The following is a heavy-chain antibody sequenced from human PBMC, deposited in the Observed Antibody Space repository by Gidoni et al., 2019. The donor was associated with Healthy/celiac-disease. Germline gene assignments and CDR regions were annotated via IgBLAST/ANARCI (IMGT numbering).Heavy chain of an antibody. CDR1: GFTFSSYD. V-gene: IGHV3-13*01. D-gene: IGHD2-2*01. CDR3: ARATRSPAGYYGMDV. Sequence: EVQLVESGGGLVQPGGSLRLSCAAPGFTFSSYDMHWVRQATGKGLEWVSAIGTAGDAYYPGSVKGRFTISRENAKNSLYLQMNSLRAGDTAVYYCARATRSPAGYYGMDVWGQGTTVTVSS. CDR2: IGTAGDA. J-gene: IGHJ6*02.